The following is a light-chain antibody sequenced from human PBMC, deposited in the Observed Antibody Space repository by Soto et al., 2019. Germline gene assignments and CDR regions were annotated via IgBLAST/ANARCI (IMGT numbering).Light chain of an antibody. CDR3: QQCGSSPS. V-gene: IGKV3-20*01. CDR2: DTF. CDR1: QSVSSSY. J-gene: IGKJ1*01. Sequence: EIVLTQSPATLSLSPGERATLSCRASQSVSSSYLAWYQQKPGQAPRLLIYDTFSRATGIPDRFSGSGSGTDFTLAISRLEPEDFAVYYCQQCGSSPSFGQGTKVELK.